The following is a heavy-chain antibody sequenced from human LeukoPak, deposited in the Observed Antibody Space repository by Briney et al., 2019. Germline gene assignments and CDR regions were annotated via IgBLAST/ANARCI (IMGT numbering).Heavy chain of an antibody. J-gene: IGHJ3*02. CDR1: GFTFSSYS. CDR2: ISSSSSYI. CDR3: ASGSSGYYPDDAFDI. Sequence: GGSLRLSCAASGFTFSSYSMNWVRQAPGKGLEWVSSISSSSSYISYADSVKGRLTISRDNAKNSLYLQMNSLRAEDTAVYYCASGSSGYYPDDAFDIWGQGTMVTVSS. V-gene: IGHV3-21*01. D-gene: IGHD3-22*01.